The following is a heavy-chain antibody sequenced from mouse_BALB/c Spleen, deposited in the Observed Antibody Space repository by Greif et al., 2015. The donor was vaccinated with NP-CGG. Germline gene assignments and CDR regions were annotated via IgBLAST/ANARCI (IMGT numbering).Heavy chain of an antibody. CDR1: GYTFSSYW. CDR2: ILPGSGST. V-gene: IGHV1-9*01. CDR3: AREGGNSLLRYYAMDY. D-gene: IGHD1-2*01. Sequence: QVQLQQSGAELMKPGASVKISCKATGYTFSSYWIEWVKQRPGHGLEWIGEILPGSGSTNYNEKFKGKATFTADTSSNTAYMQLSSLTSEDSAVYYCAREGGNSLLRYYAMDYWGQGTSVTVSS. J-gene: IGHJ4*01.